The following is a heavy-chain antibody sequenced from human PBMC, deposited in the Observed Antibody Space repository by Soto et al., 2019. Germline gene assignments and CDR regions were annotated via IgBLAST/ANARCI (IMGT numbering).Heavy chain of an antibody. D-gene: IGHD3-3*01. CDR3: ARYFWSGYHDY. CDR1: GYSFTSYG. CDR2: INPYNGET. Sequence: QVQVVQSGAEVKKPGASMKVSCKASGYSFTSYGISWVRQAPGQGLEWMGWINPYNGETNYEQKLHVRVTMTTDTTTGTAYMEPRSLRSDGTAVYYCARYFWSGYHDYWGQGTLVTVSS. V-gene: IGHV1-18*01. J-gene: IGHJ4*02.